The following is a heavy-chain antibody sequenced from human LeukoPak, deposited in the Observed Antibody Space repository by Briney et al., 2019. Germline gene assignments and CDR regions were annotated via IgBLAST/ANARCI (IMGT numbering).Heavy chain of an antibody. D-gene: IGHD3-3*01. V-gene: IGHV3-30*04. J-gene: IGHJ5*02. Sequence: GGSLRLSCAAARFTFTTYAIDWVSQAPGKWLEWVAVVSHDGTNSFYADSVRGRFPISRDNSENTLYLQLNSLRPEDTAVYYCAREAYSSFWRGYSHWFDPWGLGTLVTVPS. CDR1: RFTFTTYA. CDR3: AREAYSSFWRGYSHWFDP. CDR2: VSHDGTNS.